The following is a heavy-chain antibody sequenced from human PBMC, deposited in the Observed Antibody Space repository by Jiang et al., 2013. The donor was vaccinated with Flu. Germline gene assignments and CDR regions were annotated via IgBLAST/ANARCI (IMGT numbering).Heavy chain of an antibody. CDR3: ARGRYYDYVWGSYRYLSFDY. J-gene: IGHJ4*02. D-gene: IGHD3-16*02. V-gene: IGHV4-34*01. Sequence: GKGLEWIGEINHSGSTNYNPSLKSRVTISVDTSKNQFSLKLSSVTAADTAVYYCARGRYYDYVWGSYRYLSFDYWGQGTLVTVSS. CDR2: INHSGST.